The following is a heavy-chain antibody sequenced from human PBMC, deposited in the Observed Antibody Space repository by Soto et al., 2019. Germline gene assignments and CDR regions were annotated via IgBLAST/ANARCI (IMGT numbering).Heavy chain of an antibody. CDR2: ISSSGSTI. CDR3: ARYRSYYYDSSCYIPHDAFCF. CDR1: GFTFSDYY. D-gene: IGHD3-22*01. Sequence: QVQLVESGGGLVKPGGSLRLSCAASGFTFSDYYMSWIRQAPGKGLEWVSYISSSGSTIYYADSVKGRFTISRDNAKKSLYLQKKSLRAEDTDVYYCARYRSYYYDSSCYIPHDAFCFLGQGNIVTGSS. J-gene: IGHJ3*01. V-gene: IGHV3-11*01.